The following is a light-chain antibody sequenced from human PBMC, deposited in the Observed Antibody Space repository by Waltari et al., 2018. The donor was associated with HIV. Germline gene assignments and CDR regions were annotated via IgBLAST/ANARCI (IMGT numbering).Light chain of an antibody. Sequence: QSGLTQPPSVSAAPGQRVTISCTGSSSNIGADYDVHWYQQLPGTAPKLLIDLNNSRPSAVADRCPCSKSGTSASLAITVLQADDEAEYDCQSYDRTFPKWGLFGGGTKLTVL. CDR3: QSYDRTFPKWGL. CDR1: SSNIGADYD. V-gene: IGLV1-40*01. J-gene: IGLJ2*01. CDR2: LNN.